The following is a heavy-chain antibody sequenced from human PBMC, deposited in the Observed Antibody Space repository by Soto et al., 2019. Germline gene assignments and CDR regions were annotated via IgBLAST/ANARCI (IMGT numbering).Heavy chain of an antibody. CDR3: ARGPYYYDSSGPFDY. V-gene: IGHV3-53*01. CDR1: GFTVSSKY. Sequence: GGSLRLSCAASGFTVSSKYMSWVRQAPGKGLEWVSVIYSGGSTYYADSMKGRFTISRDNSKNTLYLQMNSLRAEDTAVYYCARGPYYYDSSGPFDYWGQGTLVTVSS. D-gene: IGHD3-22*01. CDR2: IYSGGST. J-gene: IGHJ4*02.